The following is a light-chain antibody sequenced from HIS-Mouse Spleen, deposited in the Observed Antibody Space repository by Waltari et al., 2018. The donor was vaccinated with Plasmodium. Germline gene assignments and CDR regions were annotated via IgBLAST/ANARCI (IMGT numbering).Light chain of an antibody. J-gene: IGKJ1*01. CDR3: QQYNNWPAWT. Sequence: ELVMTQSPAHLSVSPGERAPLPCRAGQSVSSNLAWYQQKPGQAPRLLIYGASTRATGIPARFSGSGSGTEFTLTISSLQSEDFAVYYCQQYNNWPAWTFGQGTKVEIK. CDR2: GAS. V-gene: IGKV3-15*01. CDR1: QSVSSN.